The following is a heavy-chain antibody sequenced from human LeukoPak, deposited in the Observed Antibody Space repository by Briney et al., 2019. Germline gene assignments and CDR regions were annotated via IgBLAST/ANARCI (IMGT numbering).Heavy chain of an antibody. D-gene: IGHD3-9*01. J-gene: IGHJ6*02. V-gene: IGHV4-59*01. CDR2: IYYSGST. CDR3: ARLRPDYDILTGFPMDV. Sequence: PSETLSLTCSVSGGSISSYSWNWIRQPPGKGLEWIGYIYYSGSTNYNPSLKRRVTQSVDTSKNQFSLKLSSVTAVDTAVYYCARLRPDYDILTGFPMDVWGPGTTVTVSS. CDR1: GGSISSYS.